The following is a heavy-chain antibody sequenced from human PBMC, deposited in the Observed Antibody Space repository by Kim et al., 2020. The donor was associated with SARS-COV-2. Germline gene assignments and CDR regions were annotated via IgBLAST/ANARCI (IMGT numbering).Heavy chain of an antibody. V-gene: IGHV3-53*01. Sequence: VKGRLSRSRDNAKNTLYLQMNSLRAEDTAMYYCASRPYYYTSGSYYKYDYWGQGTLVTVSS. D-gene: IGHD3-10*01. CDR3: ASRPYYYTSGSYYKYDY. J-gene: IGHJ4*02.